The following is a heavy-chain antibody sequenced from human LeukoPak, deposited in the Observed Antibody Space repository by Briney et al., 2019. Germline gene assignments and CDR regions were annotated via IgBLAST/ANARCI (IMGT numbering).Heavy chain of an antibody. CDR2: IILIFGTA. Sequence: ASVKVSCKASGGTFSSYAISWVRQAPGQGLEWMGGIILIFGTANYAQKFQGRVTITADESTSTAYMELSSLRSEDTAVYYCARGNYDILTGYYRSFDYWGQGTLVTVSS. D-gene: IGHD3-9*01. J-gene: IGHJ4*02. CDR3: ARGNYDILTGYYRSFDY. V-gene: IGHV1-69*13. CDR1: GGTFSSYA.